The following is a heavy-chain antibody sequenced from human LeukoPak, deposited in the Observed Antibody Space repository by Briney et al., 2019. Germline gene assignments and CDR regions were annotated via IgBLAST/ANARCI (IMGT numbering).Heavy chain of an antibody. V-gene: IGHV4-59*01. D-gene: IGHD1-26*01. CDR1: GGSISSFY. CDR3: ARDVGRGYIDY. CDR2: LYYSGSP. J-gene: IGHJ4*02. Sequence: SETLSLTCTVSGGSISSFYWSWIRQPPGKGLEWIGYLYYSGSPNYNASLKGRVTIFVNKGKKLFSLKLSSVTAADTAVYYCARDVGRGYIDYWGQGTLVTVSS.